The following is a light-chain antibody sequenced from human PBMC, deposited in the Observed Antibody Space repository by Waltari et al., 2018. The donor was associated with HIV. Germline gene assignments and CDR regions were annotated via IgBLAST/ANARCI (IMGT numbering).Light chain of an antibody. J-gene: IGLJ3*02. V-gene: IGLV1-47*01. Sequence: QSVVTQPPSASGTPGQNMSISCSGDISTFGGNFVCWYQQRPGTAPRLLLYRNEQRPSWVRDRFSGSKSAPSASLAISGRRAEDEADYHCSTWDNSLSHWVFGGGTKVTVL. CDR2: RNE. CDR3: STWDNSLSHWV. CDR1: ISTFGGNF.